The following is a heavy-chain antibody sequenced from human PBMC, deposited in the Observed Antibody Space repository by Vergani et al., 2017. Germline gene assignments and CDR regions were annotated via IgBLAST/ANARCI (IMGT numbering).Heavy chain of an antibody. CDR2: ISSSSSYI. Sequence: EVQLVESGGGLVKPGGSLRLSCAASGFTFSSYSMNWVRQAPGKGLEWVSSISSSSSYIYYADSVKGRFTISRDNAKNSLYLQMNSLRAEDTAVYYWARGGRIAARPIDYWGQGTLVTVSS. D-gene: IGHD6-6*01. CDR1: GFTFSSYS. CDR3: ARGGRIAARPIDY. J-gene: IGHJ4*02. V-gene: IGHV3-21*01.